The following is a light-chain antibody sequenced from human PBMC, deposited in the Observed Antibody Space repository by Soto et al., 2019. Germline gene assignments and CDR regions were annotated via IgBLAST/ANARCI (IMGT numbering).Light chain of an antibody. CDR2: EVT. CDR1: SSDGDDYKD. Sequence: QSALTQPPSASGSPGQSITISCTGISSDGDDYKDVSWYQQHPGKAPKLMIYEVTYRPSGVSNRFSGSKSGNTASLTISGLQAEDEADYYCSSYTSSSTVFGTGTKVTVL. V-gene: IGLV2-14*01. CDR3: SSYTSSSTV. J-gene: IGLJ1*01.